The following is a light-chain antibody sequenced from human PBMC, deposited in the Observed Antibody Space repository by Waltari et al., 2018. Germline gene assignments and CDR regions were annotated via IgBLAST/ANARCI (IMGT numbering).Light chain of an antibody. Sequence: QSALTQTATVSGSPGQSSTTSCTATSSYVGGDYLVACYHQHPGKAPTLIIYDVNKRPSVVSRRFSGSTSGNTASLTISGLPAADEADYYCCYYAGSAISVFGGGTRLTVL. CDR2: DVN. CDR3: CYYAGSAISV. J-gene: IGLJ3*02. CDR1: SSYVGGDYL. V-gene: IGLV2-23*02.